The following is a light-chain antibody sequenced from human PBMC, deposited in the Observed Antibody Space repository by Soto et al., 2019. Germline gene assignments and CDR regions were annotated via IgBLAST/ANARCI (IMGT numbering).Light chain of an antibody. CDR3: QQYGSSPMYT. CDR2: GAS. J-gene: IGKJ2*01. Sequence: EIVLTQSPGTLSLSPGERATLSCRASRSVSSSYLAWYQQKPGQAPRLLIYGASSRATGIPDRFNGSGSGTDFTLTISRLEPEDFAVYYCQQYGSSPMYTFGQGTKLEIK. V-gene: IGKV3-20*01. CDR1: RSVSSSY.